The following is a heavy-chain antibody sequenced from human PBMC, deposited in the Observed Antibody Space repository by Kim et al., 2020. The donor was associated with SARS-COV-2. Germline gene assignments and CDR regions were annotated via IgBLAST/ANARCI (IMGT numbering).Heavy chain of an antibody. CDR2: IYYSGST. D-gene: IGHD2-15*01. CDR3: ARAPGRMGGSIYYYYGMDV. Sequence: SETLSLTCTVSGGSISSGGYYWSWIRQHPGKGLEWIGYIYYSGSTYYNPSLKSRVTISVDTSKNQFSLKLSSVTAADTAVYYCARAPGRMGGSIYYYYGMDVWGQGTTVTVSS. J-gene: IGHJ6*02. CDR1: GGSISSGGYY. V-gene: IGHV4-31*03.